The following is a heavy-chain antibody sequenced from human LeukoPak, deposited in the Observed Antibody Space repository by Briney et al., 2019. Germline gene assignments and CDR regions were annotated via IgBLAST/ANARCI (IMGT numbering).Heavy chain of an antibody. J-gene: IGHJ4*02. CDR3: ARGYSGSYYAPLYYFDY. CDR1: GGSVSSVSYY. Sequence: SETLSLTCTVSGGSVSSVSYYWSWIRQPPGKGLEWIGYIYYNGNTNYNPSLKSRITISVDTSKNQFSLKLSSVTAADTAVYYCARGYSGSYYAPLYYFDYWGQGTLVTVSS. CDR2: IYYNGNT. D-gene: IGHD1-26*01. V-gene: IGHV4-61*01.